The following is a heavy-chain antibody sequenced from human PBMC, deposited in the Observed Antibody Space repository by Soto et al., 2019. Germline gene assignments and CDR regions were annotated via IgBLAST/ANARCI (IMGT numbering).Heavy chain of an antibody. V-gene: IGHV4-39*01. Sequence: QLQLQESGPGLVKPSETLSLTCTVSGGSISSSSYYWGWIRQPPGKGLEWIGSIYYSGSTYYNPSLKSRVTISVDTSKNQFSLKLSSVTAADTAVYYCASGLWFGESHGSMDVWGQGTTVTVSS. J-gene: IGHJ6*02. CDR2: IYYSGST. D-gene: IGHD3-10*01. CDR3: ASGLWFGESHGSMDV. CDR1: GGSISSSSYY.